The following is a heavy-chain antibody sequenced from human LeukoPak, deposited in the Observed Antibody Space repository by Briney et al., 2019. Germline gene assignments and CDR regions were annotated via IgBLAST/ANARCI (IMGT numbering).Heavy chain of an antibody. J-gene: IGHJ4*02. D-gene: IGHD6-13*01. CDR1: GFTFSSYA. CDR3: AKDQGDSSSWYRPQDY. V-gene: IGHV3-23*01. CDR2: ISGSGGST. Sequence: GGSLRLSCAASGFTFSSYAMSWVSQAPGKGLERVSAISGSGGSTYYADSVKGRFTISRDNSKNTLYLHMNSLRAEDTAVYYCAKDQGDSSSWYRPQDYWGQGTLVTVSS.